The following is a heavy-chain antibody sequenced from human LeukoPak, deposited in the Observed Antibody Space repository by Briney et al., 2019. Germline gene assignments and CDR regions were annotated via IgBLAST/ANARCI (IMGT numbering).Heavy chain of an antibody. J-gene: IGHJ4*02. D-gene: IGHD6-13*01. Sequence: PGGSLRLSCAASGFTFSGSAMHWVRQASGKGLEWVGRIRSKANSYATACAASVKGRFTISRDDSKNTAYLQMNSLKTEDTAVYYCTRIGYSSSWFDYWGQGTLVTVSS. CDR3: TRIGYSSSWFDY. CDR1: GFTFSGSA. V-gene: IGHV3-73*01. CDR2: IRSKANSYAT.